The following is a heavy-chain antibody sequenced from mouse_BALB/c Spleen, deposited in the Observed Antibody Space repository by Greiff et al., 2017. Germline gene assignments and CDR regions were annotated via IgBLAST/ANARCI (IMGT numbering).Heavy chain of an antibody. CDR1: GFAFSSYD. Sequence: EVNVVESGGGLVKPGGSLKLSCAASGFAFSSYDMSWVRQTPEKRLEWVAYISSGGGSTYYPDTVKGRFTISRDNAKNTLYLQMSSLKSEDTAMYYCARHDTTVGFAYWGQGTLVTVSA. CDR2: ISSGGGST. D-gene: IGHD1-1*01. V-gene: IGHV5-12-1*01. J-gene: IGHJ3*01. CDR3: ARHDTTVGFAY.